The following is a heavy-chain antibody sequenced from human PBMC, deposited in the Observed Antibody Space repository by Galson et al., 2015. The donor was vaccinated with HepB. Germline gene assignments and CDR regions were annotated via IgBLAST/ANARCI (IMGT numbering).Heavy chain of an antibody. J-gene: IGHJ4*02. CDR3: AKEFPPYYGFWSGHQK. D-gene: IGHD3-3*01. CDR1: GFIFSNYG. V-gene: IGHV3-30*18. CDR2: ISHDKRNK. Sequence: SLRLSCAVSGFIFSNYGMHWVRQAPGKGLEWVALISHDKRNKYYSDSVEGRFTVSRDNFKNTLHLQMNSLRVEDTAVYYCAKEFPPYYGFWSGHQKWGQGTQVTVSP.